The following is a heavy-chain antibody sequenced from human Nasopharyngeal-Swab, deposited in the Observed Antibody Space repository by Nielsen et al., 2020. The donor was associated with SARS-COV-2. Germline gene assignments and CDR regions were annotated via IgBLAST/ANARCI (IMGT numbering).Heavy chain of an antibody. CDR2: ISSSSSYI. Sequence: GGSLRLSCAASGFTFSSYSMNWVRQAPGKGLEWVSSISSSSSYIYYADPVKGRFTISRDNAKNSLYLQMNSLRAEDTAVYYCAREGQIFGVVDYYYYGLDVWGQGTTVTVSS. V-gene: IGHV3-21*01. D-gene: IGHD3-3*01. J-gene: IGHJ6*02. CDR3: AREGQIFGVVDYYYYGLDV. CDR1: GFTFSSYS.